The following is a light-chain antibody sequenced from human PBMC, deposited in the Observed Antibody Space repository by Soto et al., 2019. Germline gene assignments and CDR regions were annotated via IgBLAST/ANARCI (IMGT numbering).Light chain of an antibody. CDR2: DVS. V-gene: IGLV2-14*01. Sequence: QSALTQPASVSGSPGQSITISCTGTSSDVGGYNYVSWYQQHPGRAPKLMIYDVSSRPSGVSNRFSGSKSGNTASLTISGLQAEDEADYYCSSYTSSITLVFGTGTKLTVL. CDR3: SSYTSSITLV. J-gene: IGLJ1*01. CDR1: SSDVGGYNY.